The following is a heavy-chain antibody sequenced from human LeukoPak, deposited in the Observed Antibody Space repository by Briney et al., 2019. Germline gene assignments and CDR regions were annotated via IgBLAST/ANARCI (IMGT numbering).Heavy chain of an antibody. CDR2: IYYSGST. J-gene: IGHJ4*02. CDR3: ARVVSVADNYFDY. D-gene: IGHD6-19*01. CDR1: GGSISSSSYY. V-gene: IGHV4-39*07. Sequence: SETLSLTCTVSGGSISSSSYYWGWIRQPPGKGLEWIGSIYYSGSTYYNPSLKSRVTISVDTSKNQFSLKLSSVTAADTAVYYCARVVSVADNYFDYWGQGTLVTVSS.